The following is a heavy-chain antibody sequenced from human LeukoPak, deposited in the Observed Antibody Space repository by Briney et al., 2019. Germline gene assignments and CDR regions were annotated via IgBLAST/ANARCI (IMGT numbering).Heavy chain of an antibody. CDR3: ARSYGSGSFLDY. Sequence: SVKVSCKASGGTFSSYAISWVRQAPGQGLEWMGGIIPIFGTANYAQKFQGRATITTDESTGTAYMELSGLRSEDTAVYFCARSYGSGSFLDYWGQGTLVTVSS. V-gene: IGHV1-69*05. CDR2: IIPIFGTA. CDR1: GGTFSSYA. J-gene: IGHJ4*02. D-gene: IGHD3-10*01.